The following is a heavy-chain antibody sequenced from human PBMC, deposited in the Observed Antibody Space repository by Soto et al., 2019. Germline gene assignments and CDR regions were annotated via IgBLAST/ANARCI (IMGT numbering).Heavy chain of an antibody. Sequence: AGVNVPCKASPYIFTSYGISWVRQAPGQGLEWMGWLISYNGNTNNAQKVQGRVTMTTDKAATTTYMELRSLTSDDTAVYYCTRGPRYCSTSMCFSGVTWFDPWGQGTLVTVAS. CDR2: LISYNGNT. CDR1: PYIFTSYG. V-gene: IGHV1-18*01. D-gene: IGHD2-2*01. CDR3: TRGPRYCSTSMCFSGVTWFDP. J-gene: IGHJ5*02.